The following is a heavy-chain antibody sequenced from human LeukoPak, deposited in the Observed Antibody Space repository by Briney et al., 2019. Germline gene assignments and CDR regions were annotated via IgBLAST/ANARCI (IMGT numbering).Heavy chain of an antibody. CDR3: ASTPVVVAAILN. J-gene: IGHJ4*02. V-gene: IGHV3-48*01. D-gene: IGHD2-15*01. CDR2: ISISTSDI. Sequence: PGGSLRLSCAASGFTFSTYSMNWVRQAPGKGLEWISYISISTSDIYYADSVKGRFTISRDNSKNTLYLQMNSLRAEDTAVYYCASTPVVVAAILNWGQGTLVTVSS. CDR1: GFTFSTYS.